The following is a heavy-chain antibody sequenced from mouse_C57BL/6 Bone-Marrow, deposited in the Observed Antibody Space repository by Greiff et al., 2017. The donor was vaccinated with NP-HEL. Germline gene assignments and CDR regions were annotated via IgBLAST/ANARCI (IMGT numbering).Heavy chain of an antibody. CDR1: GFNIKDDY. Sequence: EVQLQQSGAELVRPGASVKLSCTASGFNIKDDYMHWVKQRPEQGLEWIGWIDPENGDTEYASKFQGKATITADTSSNTAYLQLSSLTSEDTAVYYCTTRFTTVVATGYWGQGTTLTVSS. CDR2: IDPENGDT. V-gene: IGHV14-4*01. D-gene: IGHD1-1*01. CDR3: TTRFTTVVATGY. J-gene: IGHJ2*01.